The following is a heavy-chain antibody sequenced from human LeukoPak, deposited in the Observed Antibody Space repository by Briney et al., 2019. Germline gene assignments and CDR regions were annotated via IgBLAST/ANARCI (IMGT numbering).Heavy chain of an antibody. D-gene: IGHD5-12*01. Sequence: GGSLRLSCAASDFTFSTYGMSWVRQAPGKGLEWVSSISGGGGSTYYADSVKGRFTISRDNSKNTLYLQMKSLRAEDTAVYYCAKGGGYEAQYYYYYLDVWGKGTTVTISS. CDR1: DFTFSTYG. J-gene: IGHJ6*03. V-gene: IGHV3-23*01. CDR3: AKGGGYEAQYYYYYLDV. CDR2: ISGGGGST.